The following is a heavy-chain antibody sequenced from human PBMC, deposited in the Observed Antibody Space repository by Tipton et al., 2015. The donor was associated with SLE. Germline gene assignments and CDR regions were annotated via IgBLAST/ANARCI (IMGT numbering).Heavy chain of an antibody. V-gene: IGHV3-49*04. CDR2: IRSKAYGGTT. D-gene: IGHD3-10*01. J-gene: IGHJ4*02. CDR3: TSSRMGITMVQGVIVGHY. Sequence: QLVQSGGGLVQPGRSLRLSCTASGFTFGDYAMSWVRQAPGKGLEWVGFIRSKAYGGTTEYAASVKGRFTISRDDSKSIAYLQMNSLKTEDTAVYYCTSSRMGITMVQGVIVGHYWGQGTLVTVSS. CDR1: GFTFGDYA.